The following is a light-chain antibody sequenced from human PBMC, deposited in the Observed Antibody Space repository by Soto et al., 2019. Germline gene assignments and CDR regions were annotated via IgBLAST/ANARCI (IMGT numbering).Light chain of an antibody. Sequence: QSALTQPASVSGSPGQSITISCTGTSSDVGGYNYVSWYQPHPGKAPKLIIYDVSNRPSGVSNRFSGSKSGNTASLTISGLQAEDEADYYCISYTSSSLVVFGGGTKLTVL. V-gene: IGLV2-14*01. CDR2: DVS. J-gene: IGLJ2*01. CDR1: SSDVGGYNY. CDR3: ISYTSSSLVV.